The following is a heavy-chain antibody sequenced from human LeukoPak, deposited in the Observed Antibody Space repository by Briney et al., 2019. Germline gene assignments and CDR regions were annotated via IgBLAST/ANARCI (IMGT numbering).Heavy chain of an antibody. CDR1: GGSISSSSYY. J-gene: IGHJ4*02. CDR2: IYYSGST. V-gene: IGHV4-39*07. D-gene: IGHD1-26*01. CDR3: ARDEVYSGSYFDD. Sequence: PETLSLTCTVSGGSISSSSYYWGWIRQPPGKGLEWIGSIYYSGSTYYNPSLKSRVTISVDTSKNQFSLNLISVTAADTAVYYCARDEVYSGSYFDDWGQGTLVTVSS.